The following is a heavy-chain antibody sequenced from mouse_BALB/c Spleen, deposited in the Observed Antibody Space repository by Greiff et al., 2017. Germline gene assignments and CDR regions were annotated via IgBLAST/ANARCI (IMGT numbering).Heavy chain of an antibody. J-gene: IGHJ3*01. CDR1: GYTFTSYW. V-gene: IGHV1S81*02. CDR3: ARSGYGYDWFAY. CDR2: INPSNGRT. Sequence: QVQLQQPGAELVKPGASVKLSCKASGYTFTSYWMHWVKQRPGQGLEWIGEINPSNGRTNYNEKFKSKATLTVDKSSSTAYMQLSSLTSADSAVYYCARSGYGYDWFAYWGQGTLVTVSA. D-gene: IGHD2-2*01.